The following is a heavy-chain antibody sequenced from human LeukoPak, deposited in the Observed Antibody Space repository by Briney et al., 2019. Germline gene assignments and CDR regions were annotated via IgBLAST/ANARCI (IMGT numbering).Heavy chain of an antibody. CDR1: GFTVSSNY. J-gene: IGHJ4*02. V-gene: IGHV3-66*02. CDR2: IYSGGST. Sequence: GGSLRLSCAASGFTVSSNYMSWVRQAPGKGLEWVSVIYSGGSTYYADSVKGRFTISRDNSKNTLYLQMNSLRAEDTAVYYCARDPLGPSTDSSGPLWGQGTLVTVSS. CDR3: ARDPLGPSTDSSGPL. D-gene: IGHD3-22*01.